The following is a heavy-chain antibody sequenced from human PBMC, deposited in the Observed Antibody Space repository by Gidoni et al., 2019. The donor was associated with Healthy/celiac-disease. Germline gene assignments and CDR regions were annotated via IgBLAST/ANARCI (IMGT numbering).Heavy chain of an antibody. CDR3: ASMTGLEYYFDY. V-gene: IGHV3-11*05. J-gene: IGHJ4*02. D-gene: IGHD3-9*01. CDR2: ISSSSSYT. Sequence: QVQLVESGGGLVKPGGSLRLSCAASGFTFSDYYMSWIRQAPGKGLEWVSYISSSSSYTNYADSVKGRFTISRDNAKNSLYLQMNSLRAEDTAVYYCASMTGLEYYFDYWGQGTLVTVSS. CDR1: GFTFSDYY.